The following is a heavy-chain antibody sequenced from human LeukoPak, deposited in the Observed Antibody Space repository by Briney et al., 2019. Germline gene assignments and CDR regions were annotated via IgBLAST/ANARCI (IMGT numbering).Heavy chain of an antibody. Sequence: PSETLSLTCTVSGGSISSYYWSWIRQPPGKGLEWIGYIYYSGSTNYNPSLKSRVTISVDTSKNQFSLKLSSVTAADTAVYYCARGLYSGYDYAFDIWGQGTMVTVSS. V-gene: IGHV4-59*01. J-gene: IGHJ3*02. CDR3: ARGLYSGYDYAFDI. CDR1: GGSISSYY. D-gene: IGHD5-12*01. CDR2: IYYSGST.